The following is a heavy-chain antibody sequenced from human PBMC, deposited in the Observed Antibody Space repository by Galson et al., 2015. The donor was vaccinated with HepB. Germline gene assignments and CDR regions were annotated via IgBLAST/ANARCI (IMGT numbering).Heavy chain of an antibody. Sequence: SLRLSCAASGFTFDDYAMHWVRQAPGKGLEWVSGISWNSGSIGYTDSVKGRFTISRDNAKNSLYLQMNSLRAEDTALYYCAKELGITFGGVIVEGDAFDIWGQGTMVTVSS. CDR2: ISWNSGSI. CDR1: GFTFDDYA. V-gene: IGHV3-9*01. CDR3: AKELGITFGGVIVEGDAFDI. D-gene: IGHD3-16*02. J-gene: IGHJ3*02.